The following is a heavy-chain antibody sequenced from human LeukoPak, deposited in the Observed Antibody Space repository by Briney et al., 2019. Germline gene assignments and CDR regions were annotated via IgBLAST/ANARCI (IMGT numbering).Heavy chain of an antibody. D-gene: IGHD2-15*01. V-gene: IGHV4-31*03. Sequence: NPSETLSLTCTVSGGSISSGGYYWSWLRQHPGKGLEWIGYIYYSGRTYYNPSLKSRVTISVDTSKNQFSLKLSSVTAADTAVYYCAREGQYCSGGSCYSGGHFDYWGQGTLVTVSS. CDR1: GGSISSGGYY. CDR2: IYYSGRT. J-gene: IGHJ4*02. CDR3: AREGQYCSGGSCYSGGHFDY.